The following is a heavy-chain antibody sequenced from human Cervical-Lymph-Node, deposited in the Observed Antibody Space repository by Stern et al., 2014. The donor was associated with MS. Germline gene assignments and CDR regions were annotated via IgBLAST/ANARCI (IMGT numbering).Heavy chain of an antibody. CDR1: GYSFTNYW. Sequence: EVQLVQSGAGVKRPGQSLKISCRASGYSFTNYWVAWVRQKPGKGLEWMEIIHPDDSDVRYSPSFQGRVTMSVDRSINTAYLQWSSLQPSDTAMYYCARQLGHSNFLHYWGQGVLVTVSS. D-gene: IGHD4-11*01. CDR2: IHPDDSDV. J-gene: IGHJ4*02. CDR3: ARQLGHSNFLHY. V-gene: IGHV5-51*01.